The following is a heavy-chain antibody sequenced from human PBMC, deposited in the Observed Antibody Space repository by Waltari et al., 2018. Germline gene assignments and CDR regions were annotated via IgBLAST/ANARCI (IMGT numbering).Heavy chain of an antibody. V-gene: IGHV3-30*06. CDR2: MSYDGFSK. D-gene: IGHD2-15*01. J-gene: IGHJ4*02. CDR3: AREGGTSGYSGYVDY. Sequence: QVQLVESGGGVVQPGRSLRLSCAAPELMVKTSIINWVRQAPGNGLEWVASMSYDGFSKYYADSVKGRFTIGRDDSKNTVYVQINSLTVEDTAVYYCAREGGTSGYSGYVDYWGQGTLLTVSS. CDR1: ELMVKTSI.